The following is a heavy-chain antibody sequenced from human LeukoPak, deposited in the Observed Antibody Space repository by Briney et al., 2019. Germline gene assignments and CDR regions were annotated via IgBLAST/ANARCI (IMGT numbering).Heavy chain of an antibody. Sequence: ASVKVSCKASGYTFTSYYMHWVRQAPGQGLEWMGIINPSGGSTSYAQKFQGRVTITRNTSISTAYMELSSLRSEDTAVYYCARGGVRWLPLKGWFDPWGQGTLVTVSS. J-gene: IGHJ5*02. CDR3: ARGGVRWLPLKGWFDP. V-gene: IGHV1-46*01. CDR2: INPSGGST. D-gene: IGHD4-23*01. CDR1: GYTFTSYY.